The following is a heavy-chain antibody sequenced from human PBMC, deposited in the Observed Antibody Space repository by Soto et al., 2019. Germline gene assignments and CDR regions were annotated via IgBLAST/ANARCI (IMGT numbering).Heavy chain of an antibody. J-gene: IGHJ4*02. V-gene: IGHV3-15*05. CDR3: STRGSS. CDR2: IKSKTDGGTA. Sequence: GGSLRLSCAASGLTFTNSWMSWVRQAPGKRLEWVGRIKSKTDGGTADYAEPVKGRFIISGEDSRNTVYLQMNSLKIEDTAIYYCSTRGSSWGQGTLVTVSS. D-gene: IGHD6-13*01. CDR1: GLTFTNSW.